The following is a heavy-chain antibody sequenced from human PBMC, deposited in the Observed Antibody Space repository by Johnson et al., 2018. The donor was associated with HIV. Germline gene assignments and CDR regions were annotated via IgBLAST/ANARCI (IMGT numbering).Heavy chain of an antibody. J-gene: IGHJ3*02. Sequence: QVQLVESGGGVVQPGGSLRLSCAASGFTFSTYGMHWVRQAPGKGLEWVSFIRYDGTNKYYADSVKGRFIISRDNSKNTLNLQMNSLRAEDTAVYYCARSEVTAPSPPAGAFDIWGQGTMVTVSS. CDR2: IRYDGTNK. D-gene: IGHD4-23*01. CDR1: GFTFSTYG. CDR3: ARSEVTAPSPPAGAFDI. V-gene: IGHV3-30*02.